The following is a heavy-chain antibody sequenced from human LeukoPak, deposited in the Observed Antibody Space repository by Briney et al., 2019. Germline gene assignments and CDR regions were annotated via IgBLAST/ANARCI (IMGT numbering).Heavy chain of an antibody. CDR2: ISGGGGST. CDR1: EFTFSNYA. Sequence: PGGSLRLSCAASEFTFSNYAMNWVLQAPGKGLEWVSGISGGGGSTYYADSVKGRFTISRDNAKNTLYLQMNSLRAEDTAVYYCARDIEDGVSWGQGTLVTVSS. CDR3: ARDIEDGVS. D-gene: IGHD5-24*01. V-gene: IGHV3-23*01. J-gene: IGHJ5*02.